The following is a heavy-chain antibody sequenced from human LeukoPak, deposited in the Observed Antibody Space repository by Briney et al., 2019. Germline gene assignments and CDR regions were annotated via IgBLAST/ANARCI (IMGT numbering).Heavy chain of an antibody. V-gene: IGHV6-1*01. Sequence: SQTLSLTCAISGDSVSSNSAAWNWIRQSPSRGLEWLGRTYYRSKWYNDYAVSVKSRITINPDTSKNQFSLQLNSVTPEDTAVYYCARNGKRYSSSWKGDNYYYYYYMDVWGKGTTVTISS. CDR1: GDSVSSNSAA. D-gene: IGHD6-13*01. CDR3: ARNGKRYSSSWKGDNYYYYYYMDV. J-gene: IGHJ6*03. CDR2: TYYRSKWYN.